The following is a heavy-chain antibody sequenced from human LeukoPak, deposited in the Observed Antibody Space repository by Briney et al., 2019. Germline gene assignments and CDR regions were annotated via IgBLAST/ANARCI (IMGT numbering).Heavy chain of an antibody. J-gene: IGHJ4*02. CDR2: ISGSGGST. V-gene: IGHV3-23*01. CDR3: AKDGPIVGATPQPKYYFDY. Sequence: GGSLRLSCAVSGFAVNSNFINWVRQAPGKGLEWVSAISGSGGSTYYADSVKGRFTISRDNSKNTLYLQMNSLRAEDTAVYYCAKDGPIVGATPQPKYYFDYWGQGTLVTVSS. D-gene: IGHD1-26*01. CDR1: GFAVNSNF.